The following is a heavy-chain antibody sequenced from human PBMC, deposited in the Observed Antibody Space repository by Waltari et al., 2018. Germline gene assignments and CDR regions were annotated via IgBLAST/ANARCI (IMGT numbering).Heavy chain of an antibody. V-gene: IGHV4-61*02. CDR2: IYTSGST. CDR1: GGSISSGSYY. CDR3: ARGFGELPEEDAFDI. Sequence: QVQLQESGPGLVKPSQTLSLTCTVSGGSISSGSYYWSWIRQPAGKGLAWIGRIYTSGSTNYNPSLKSRVTISVDTSKNQFSLKLSSVTAADTAVYYCARGFGELPEEDAFDIWGQGTMVTVSS. D-gene: IGHD1-26*01. J-gene: IGHJ3*02.